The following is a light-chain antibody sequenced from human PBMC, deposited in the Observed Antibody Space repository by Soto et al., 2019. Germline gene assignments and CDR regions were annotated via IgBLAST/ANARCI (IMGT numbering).Light chain of an antibody. J-gene: IGLJ2*01. Sequence: QPVLTQSPSASASLGASVKLTCTLNSDHSTYAIAWHQQQPEKGPRFLMKLNNDGSHIKGDGIPDRFSGSSSGADRYLSISSLQSEDEADYYCQTWGTGIHVVFGGGTKVTVL. V-gene: IGLV4-69*01. CDR1: SDHSTYA. CDR2: LNNDGSH. CDR3: QTWGTGIHVV.